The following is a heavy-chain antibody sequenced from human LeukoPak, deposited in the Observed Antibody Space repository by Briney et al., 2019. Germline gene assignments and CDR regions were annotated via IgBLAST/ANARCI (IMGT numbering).Heavy chain of an antibody. CDR2: IRYYGSNK. Sequence: PGGSLRLSCAASGFTFSSYGMHWVRQAPGKGLEWVAFIRYYGSNKYYADSVKGRFTISRDNSKNTLYLQMNSLRAEDTAVYYCAKDQIAVARGFDYWGQGTLVTVSS. D-gene: IGHD6-19*01. CDR3: AKDQIAVARGFDY. V-gene: IGHV3-30*02. J-gene: IGHJ4*02. CDR1: GFTFSSYG.